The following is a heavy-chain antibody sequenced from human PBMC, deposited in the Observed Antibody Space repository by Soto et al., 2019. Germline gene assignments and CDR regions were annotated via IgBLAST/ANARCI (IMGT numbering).Heavy chain of an antibody. CDR2: IYSGGNT. CDR3: ARDSTLTPYYHYGMEV. D-gene: IGHD3-16*01. CDR1: GFSVSSNY. J-gene: IGHJ6*02. V-gene: IGHV3-53*01. Sequence: EVQLVESGGGLIQPGGSLRLSCAASGFSVSSNYMSWVRQAPGKGLEWVSVIYSGGNTHYADSVKGRFTISRDNSKNTLYLQMTSLRAEDTAVYYCARDSTLTPYYHYGMEVWGQGTTVTFSS.